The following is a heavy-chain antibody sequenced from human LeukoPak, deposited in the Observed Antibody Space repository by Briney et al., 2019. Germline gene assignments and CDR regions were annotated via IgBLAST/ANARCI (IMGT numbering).Heavy chain of an antibody. V-gene: IGHV3-23*01. CDR1: GFTFSSYA. CDR3: AKDGYYYDSSGENFDY. D-gene: IGHD3-22*01. J-gene: IGHJ4*02. CDR2: ISGSGGRT. Sequence: PGGSLRLSCAASGFTFSSYAMSWVRQAPGKGLEWVSAISGSGGRTYYADSVKGRFTISRDNSKNTLYLQMNSLRAEDTAVYYCAKDGYYYDSSGENFDYWGQGTLVTVSS.